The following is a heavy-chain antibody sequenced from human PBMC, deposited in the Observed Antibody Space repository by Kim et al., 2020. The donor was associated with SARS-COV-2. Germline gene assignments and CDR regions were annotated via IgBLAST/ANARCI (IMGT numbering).Heavy chain of an antibody. J-gene: IGHJ4*02. CDR1: GFTLSSYD. CDR3: ARGNDYGDY. V-gene: IGHV3-48*03. Sequence: GGSLRLSCAASGFTLSSYDMTWVRQAPGKGLEWVSYISSSGSTINYADSVKGRFTISRDNAKNSLYLQMNSLRAEDTAVYYCARGNDYGDYWGQGTLVTASS. CDR2: ISSSGSTI.